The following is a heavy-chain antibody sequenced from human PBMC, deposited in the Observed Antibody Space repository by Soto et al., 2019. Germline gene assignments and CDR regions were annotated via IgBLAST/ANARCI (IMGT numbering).Heavy chain of an antibody. Sequence: PGGSLRLSCAASGFTFSNFAMNWVRQAPGKGLEWVSAISNSFSDGNTHYADSVKGRLTISRDNDKNTVFLEIDSLRAEDTAVYYCAKVFSPEGGNYFDHWGPGTLVTV. J-gene: IGHJ4*02. CDR2: ISNSFSDGNT. CDR3: AKVFSPEGGNYFDH. V-gene: IGHV3-23*01. CDR1: GFTFSNFA.